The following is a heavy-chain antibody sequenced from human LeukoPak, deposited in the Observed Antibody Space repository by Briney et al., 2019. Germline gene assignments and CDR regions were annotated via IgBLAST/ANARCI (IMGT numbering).Heavy chain of an antibody. J-gene: IGHJ4*02. CDR2: NRWDGGSI. Sequence: PGRSLRLSCAPSGFTLEDYDTHWVRQAPGKGLEGVSGNRWDGGSIRYADSVKGRFTISRDNAKNFVYLQMNSLRAEDMALYYCAKDIRATIVRGGEFEYWGQGTLVTVSS. CDR1: GFTLEDYD. V-gene: IGHV3-9*03. CDR3: AKDIRATIVRGGEFEY. D-gene: IGHD3-10*01.